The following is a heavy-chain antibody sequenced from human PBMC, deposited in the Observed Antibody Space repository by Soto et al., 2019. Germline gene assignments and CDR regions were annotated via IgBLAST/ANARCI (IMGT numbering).Heavy chain of an antibody. J-gene: IGHJ1*01. V-gene: IGHV4-39*01. CDR2: IHYSGNT. Sequence: QLQLQESGPGLVKPSETLFLTCTVSGDSIRSDCYWGWIRQSPGKGLEWIGSIHYSGNTDDNPSLRSRVTISVDTSKNQFSLKLRSVTAADTGVYYCARPGQYSSGWTSPWESFQHWGRGTLVTVSS. D-gene: IGHD6-19*01. CDR3: ARPGQYSSGWTSPWESFQH. CDR1: GDSIRSDCY.